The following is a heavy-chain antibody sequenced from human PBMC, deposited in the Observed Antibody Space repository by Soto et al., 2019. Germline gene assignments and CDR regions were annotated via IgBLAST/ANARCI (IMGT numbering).Heavy chain of an antibody. CDR1: GGTCSSYA. V-gene: IGHV1-69*06. CDR3: ARAKIGYSYGYHWFDP. D-gene: IGHD5-18*01. J-gene: IGHJ5*02. Sequence: GASVKVSCKASGGTCSSYAISWVRQAPGQGLEWMGGIIPIFGTANYAQKFQGRVTITADKSTSTAYMELSSLRSEDTAVYYCARAKIGYSYGYHWFDPWGQGTLVTVSS. CDR2: IIPIFGTA.